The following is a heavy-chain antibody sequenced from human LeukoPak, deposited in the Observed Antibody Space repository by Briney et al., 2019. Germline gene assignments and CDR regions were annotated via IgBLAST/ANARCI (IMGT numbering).Heavy chain of an antibody. Sequence: GASVKVSCKTSGYTFTSYGINWVRQAPGQGLEWMGWISAYDGNTNSAQKFQGRVTMTTDTSTSTAYMELRSLRSDDTAVYYCARDQERSNNWFDPWGQGTLVTVSS. D-gene: IGHD3-10*01. CDR1: GYTFTSYG. CDR3: ARDQERSNNWFDP. V-gene: IGHV1-18*04. CDR2: ISAYDGNT. J-gene: IGHJ5*02.